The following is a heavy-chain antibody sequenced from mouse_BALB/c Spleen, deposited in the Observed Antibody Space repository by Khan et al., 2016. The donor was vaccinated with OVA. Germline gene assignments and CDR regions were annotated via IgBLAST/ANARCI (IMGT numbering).Heavy chain of an antibody. V-gene: IGHV5-9-3*01. CDR1: GFTFSTYA. D-gene: IGHD2-1*01. CDR3: SRSPYGNFDY. CDR2: ISSDGDYT. Sequence: EVELVESGGGLVKPGGSLKLSCAASGFTFSTYAMSWVRQTPEKRLEWVATISSDGDYTYFPDNVTGRFTISRDNAKNTLCLQMNSLRTEDTAMYYSSRSPYGNFDYWGQGTLVTVSA. J-gene: IGHJ3*01.